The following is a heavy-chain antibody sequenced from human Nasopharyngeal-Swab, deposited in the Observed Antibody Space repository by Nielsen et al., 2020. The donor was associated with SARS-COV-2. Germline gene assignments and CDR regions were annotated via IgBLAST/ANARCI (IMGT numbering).Heavy chain of an antibody. D-gene: IGHD2-15*01. Sequence: GGSLRLSFAASGFTFSSYAMSWVRKAPGKGLEWVSAISGSGGSTYYADSVKGRFTISRDNSKTTLYLQMNSLRAEDTAVYYCEVVVVAATVHPFDYWGQGTLVTVSS. CDR1: GFTFSSYA. J-gene: IGHJ4*02. V-gene: IGHV3-23*01. CDR3: EVVVVAATVHPFDY. CDR2: ISGSGGST.